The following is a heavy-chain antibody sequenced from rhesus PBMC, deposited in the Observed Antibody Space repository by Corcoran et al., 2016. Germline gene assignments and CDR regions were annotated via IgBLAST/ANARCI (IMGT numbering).Heavy chain of an antibody. J-gene: IGHJ4*01. Sequence: EVQLVDSGGGLVQPGVSLRLSCAALGFPFGTSWLPWFRQAPGKGLEWVGFIKNRADGGTAAYAESVKGRFTISRDDSKNTLYLQMNSLKTEDTAVYYCTREDFWGQGVLVTVSS. CDR1: GFPFGTSW. CDR2: IKNRADGGTA. V-gene: IGHV3-16*01. CDR3: TREDF.